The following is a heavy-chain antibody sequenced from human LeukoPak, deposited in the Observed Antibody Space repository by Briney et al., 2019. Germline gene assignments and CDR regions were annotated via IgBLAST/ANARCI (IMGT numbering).Heavy chain of an antibody. CDR1: GFTFSSYA. CDR2: VSSNGGST. D-gene: IGHD3-3*01. V-gene: IGHV3-64*01. CDR3: ARGATIFGVVPYYFDY. J-gene: IGHJ4*02. Sequence: GGSLRLSCAVSGFTFSSYAMHWVRQAPGKGLEYVSAVSSNGGSTYYANSVKGRFTISRDNSKNTLYLQMGSLRAEDMAVYYCARGATIFGVVPYYFDYWGQGTLVTVSS.